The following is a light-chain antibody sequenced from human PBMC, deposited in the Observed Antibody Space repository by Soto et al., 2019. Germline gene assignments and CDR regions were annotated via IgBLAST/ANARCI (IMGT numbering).Light chain of an antibody. CDR2: DND. V-gene: IGLV1-51*01. J-gene: IGLJ2*01. CDR3: SSFTSTSTYVL. CDR1: SSNIGNHY. Sequence: QSVLTQPPSMSAAPGQTVTISCSGGSSNIGNHYVSWYQQVPGTAPKLLIYDNDKRPSGIPDRFSGSKSGTSATLAITGLQAEDEADYYCSSFTSTSTYVLFGGGTKLTVL.